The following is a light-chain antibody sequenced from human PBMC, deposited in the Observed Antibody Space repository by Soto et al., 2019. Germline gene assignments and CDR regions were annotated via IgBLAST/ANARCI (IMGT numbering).Light chain of an antibody. V-gene: IGLV2-14*01. CDR2: EVR. CDR1: SSDVGGYNY. J-gene: IGLJ3*02. Sequence: QSALTQPASVSGSPGQSITISCTGTSSDVGGYNYVSWFQQHPGKAPKLKIYEVRNRPSGVSNRFSGSKSGNTASLTISELQAEDEADYYCTSFTTISTGVFGGGTKLTVL. CDR3: TSFTTISTGV.